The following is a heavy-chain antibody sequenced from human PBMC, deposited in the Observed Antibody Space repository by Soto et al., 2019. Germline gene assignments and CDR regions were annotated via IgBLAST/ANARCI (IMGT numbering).Heavy chain of an antibody. Sequence: SGPTLVNPTQTLTLTCTFSGFSLSTSGAGVGWIRQPPGKALEWLALIYWNDDKRYTPSLKSRLTINKDTSKNQVVLTMTTMDPVDTATYYCARGQLAPYGMDAWGQGTTVTVSS. V-gene: IGHV2-5*01. CDR1: GFSLSTSGAG. CDR2: IYWNDDK. CDR3: ARGQLAPYGMDA. J-gene: IGHJ6*02. D-gene: IGHD6-6*01.